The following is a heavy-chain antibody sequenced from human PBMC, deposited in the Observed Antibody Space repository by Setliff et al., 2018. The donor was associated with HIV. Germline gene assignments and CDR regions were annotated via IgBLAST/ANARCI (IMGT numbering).Heavy chain of an antibody. Sequence: GGSLRLSCAASGFTFSDHYMDWVRQAPGKGLEWVGRSRNKANSYTTEYAASVKGRFTISRDDSKNSLYLQMNSLKTEDTAVYYCARGRLLWSGSYYYYYMDVWGKATTVTVSS. CDR1: GFTFSDHY. D-gene: IGHD3-10*01. V-gene: IGHV3-72*01. J-gene: IGHJ6*03. CDR3: ARGRLLWSGSYYYYYMDV. CDR2: SRNKANSYTT.